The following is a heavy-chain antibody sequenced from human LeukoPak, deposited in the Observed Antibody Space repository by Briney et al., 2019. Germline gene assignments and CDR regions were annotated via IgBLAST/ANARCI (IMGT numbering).Heavy chain of an antibody. CDR2: VSSSGGDT. CDR1: GFTFSSYA. CDR3: AKGYDFWSGYSPAYYYMDV. Sequence: GGSLRLSCAASGFTFSSYAMSWVRQAPGKGLEWVSAVSSSGGDTYYADSVKGRFTISRDNSKNTLYLQMNSLRAEDTAVYYCAKGYDFWSGYSPAYYYMDVWGKGTTVTVSS. J-gene: IGHJ6*03. D-gene: IGHD3-3*01. V-gene: IGHV3-23*01.